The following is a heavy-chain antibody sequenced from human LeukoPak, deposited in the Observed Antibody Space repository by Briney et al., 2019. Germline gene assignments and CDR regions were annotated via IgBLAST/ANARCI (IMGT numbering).Heavy chain of an antibody. CDR1: GFIFSSYS. J-gene: IGHJ4*02. D-gene: IGHD3-9*01. CDR3: VRGADTGYSSDS. Sequence: GGSLRLSCAASGFIFSSYSMNWVRQAPGKGLEWISYMTSYSSTIYYADPVKGRFTISRDNAKNSLYLQMNSLRVEDTAVYYCVRGADTGYSSDSWGQGTLVTVSS. CDR2: MTSYSSTI. V-gene: IGHV3-48*01.